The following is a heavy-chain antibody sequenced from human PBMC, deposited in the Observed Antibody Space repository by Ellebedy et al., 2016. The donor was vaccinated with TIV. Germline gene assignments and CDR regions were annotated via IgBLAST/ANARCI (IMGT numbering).Heavy chain of an antibody. D-gene: IGHD4/OR15-4a*01. CDR1: GFTFSTYA. CDR2: LTGDGVDT. Sequence: PGGSLRLSCAASGFTFSTYAMSWVRQTPGKGLELVSLLTGDGVDTYHADSVKGRFTISRDNSKNTLFLQMNSLRAEDTALYYCAKATQARCVGARCYPLDSWGQGTLVTVSS. CDR3: AKATQARCVGARCYPLDS. J-gene: IGHJ4*02. V-gene: IGHV3-23*01.